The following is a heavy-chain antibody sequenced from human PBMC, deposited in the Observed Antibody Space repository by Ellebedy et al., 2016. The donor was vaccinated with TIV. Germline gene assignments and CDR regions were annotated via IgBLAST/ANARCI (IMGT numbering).Heavy chain of an antibody. J-gene: IGHJ3*02. CDR3: ARASTAHSGGWYHDAFDI. CDR2: INPNSGGT. D-gene: IGHD6-19*01. V-gene: IGHV1-2*04. Sequence: AASVKVSCKASGYTFIDYYMHWARQAPGQGLEWMGWINPNSGGTSYAQKFQGWVTMTRDMSNTTAYMEMSRLKSDDTAMYYCARASTAHSGGWYHDAFDIWGQGTMVTVSS. CDR1: GYTFIDYY.